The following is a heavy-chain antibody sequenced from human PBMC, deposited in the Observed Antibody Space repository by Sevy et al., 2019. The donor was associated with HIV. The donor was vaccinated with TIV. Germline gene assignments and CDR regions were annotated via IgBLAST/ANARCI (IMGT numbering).Heavy chain of an antibody. D-gene: IGHD3-3*01. CDR2: ISFSGSKT. J-gene: IGHJ4*02. CDR1: GFNFNNYA. Sequence: GGSLRLAFAAAGFNFNNYAMTWVRQAPGKGLEWVSGISFSGSKTYYAESVKGRFSISRDPSKNTLYLQMNNVRVEDTAVYFCAKTPFMDFWNDYYSFYFAFWGQGTLVTVSS. CDR3: AKTPFMDFWNDYYSFYFAF. V-gene: IGHV3-23*01.